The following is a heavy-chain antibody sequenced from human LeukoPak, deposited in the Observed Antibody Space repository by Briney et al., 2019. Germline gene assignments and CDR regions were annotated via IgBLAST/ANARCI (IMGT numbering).Heavy chain of an antibody. CDR3: AREIGRYTYGYVPREVSYYFDY. J-gene: IGHJ4*02. D-gene: IGHD5-18*01. CDR1: GDSISNYY. V-gene: IGHV4-59*01. CDR2: IYYSGST. Sequence: SETLSLTCTVSGDSISNYYWSWIRQPPGKGVEWLGQIYYSGSTTYNPSLKSRVTISVDTSKNQLSLKVTSVTAADTAVYFGAREIGRYTYGYVPREVSYYFDYWGQGTLVTVSS.